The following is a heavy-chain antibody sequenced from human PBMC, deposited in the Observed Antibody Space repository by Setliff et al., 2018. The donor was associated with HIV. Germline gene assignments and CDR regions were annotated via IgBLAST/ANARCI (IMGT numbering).Heavy chain of an antibody. CDR3: VRHVSSSAVFDP. Sequence: GESLKISCKGFGYSFTSYLIAWVRQTPGKGLEWMGIIYPGDSDTTYSPSFQGQVNISADKSISTAYLQWSSLKVSDTAMYYCVRHVSSSAVFDPWGQGTLVTVSS. CDR2: IYPGDSDT. CDR1: GYSFTSYL. D-gene: IGHD3-10*01. V-gene: IGHV5-51*01. J-gene: IGHJ5*02.